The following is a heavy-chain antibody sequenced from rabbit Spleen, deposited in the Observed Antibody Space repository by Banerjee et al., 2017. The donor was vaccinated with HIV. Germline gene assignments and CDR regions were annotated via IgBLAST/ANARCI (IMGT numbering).Heavy chain of an antibody. J-gene: IGHJ3*01. V-gene: IGHV1S40*01. CDR3: GRSSYAGYAGYGYGSNL. Sequence: QSLEESGGDLVKPGASLTLTCTASGFSFSARYYMCWVRQAPGKGLEWIGCIYTGGSGGIYYASWANGRFTISKTSSTTVTLQMTSLTAADTATYFCGRSSYAGYAGYGYGSNLWGQGTLVTVS. CDR2: IYTGGSGGI. CDR1: GFSFSARYY. D-gene: IGHD7-1*01.